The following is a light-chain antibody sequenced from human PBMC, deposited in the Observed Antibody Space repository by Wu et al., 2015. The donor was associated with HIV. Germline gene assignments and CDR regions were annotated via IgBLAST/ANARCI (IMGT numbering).Light chain of an antibody. J-gene: IGKJ2*01. CDR1: QSINTW. Sequence: DIHMTQSPSTLSASVGDRVTITCRASQSINTWLAWYQQKPGKAPKLLIYKASNLESGVPSRFSSGGSGTEFTLTISSLQPDDFATYYCQQYDSFTPYTFGQGTKLEIK. CDR3: QQYDSFTPYT. CDR2: KAS. V-gene: IGKV1-5*03.